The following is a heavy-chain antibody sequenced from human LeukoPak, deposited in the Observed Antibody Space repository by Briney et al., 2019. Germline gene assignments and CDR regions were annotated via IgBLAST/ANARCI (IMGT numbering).Heavy chain of an antibody. D-gene: IGHD3-10*01. V-gene: IGHV4-34*01. J-gene: IGHJ4*02. Sequence: SETLSLTCAVYGGSFSGYYWSWICQPPGKGLEWIGEINHSGSTNYNPSLKSRVTISVDTSKNQFSLKLSSATAADTAVYYCARAQLLWSTGGVSDYWGQGTLVTVSS. CDR3: ARAQLLWSTGGVSDY. CDR2: INHSGST. CDR1: GGSFSGYY.